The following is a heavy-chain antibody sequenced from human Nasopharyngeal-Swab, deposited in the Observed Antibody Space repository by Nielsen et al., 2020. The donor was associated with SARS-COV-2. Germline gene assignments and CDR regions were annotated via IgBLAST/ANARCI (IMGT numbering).Heavy chain of an antibody. J-gene: IGHJ6*02. D-gene: IGHD3/OR15-3a*01. Sequence: WIRQPPGKGLEWMGSIHNSGTPYYIPSLKSRVTISVDTSKNQFSLKMRSVTAADTAVYYCASGPFGPGDSYYYYGLDVWGQGTTVTVSS. CDR2: IHNSGTP. CDR3: ASGPFGPGDSYYYYGLDV. V-gene: IGHV4-38-2*01.